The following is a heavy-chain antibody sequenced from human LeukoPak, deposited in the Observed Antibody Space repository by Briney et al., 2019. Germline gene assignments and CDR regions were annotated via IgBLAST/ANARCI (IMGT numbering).Heavy chain of an antibody. J-gene: IGHJ4*02. CDR3: AHPVGATSSYFDF. D-gene: IGHD1-26*01. Sequence: GGSLRLSCAASGFTFDDYGMSWVRQAPGKGLEWVSAISGNGVRTYYADSVEGRFTISRDNSKNTLYLQMDSLRAEDTAVYYCAHPVGATSSYFDFWGQGTLVTVSS. V-gene: IGHV3-23*01. CDR1: GFTFDDYG. CDR2: ISGNGVRT.